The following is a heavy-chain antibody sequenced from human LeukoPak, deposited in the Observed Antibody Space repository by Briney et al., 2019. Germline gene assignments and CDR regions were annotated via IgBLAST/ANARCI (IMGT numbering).Heavy chain of an antibody. D-gene: IGHD6-13*01. V-gene: IGHV3-23*01. J-gene: IGHJ4*02. CDR3: AKDAASRPGDY. CDR1: AFPFSSHG. Sequence: PGGSLRLSCAGSAFPFSSHGMNWVRQAPGKGLEWVSGISPGGGPTYYADSVKGRFTISRDDSKSTLYLQMTNLRAEDTAVYYCAKDAASRPGDYWGQGTLVTVSS. CDR2: ISPGGGPT.